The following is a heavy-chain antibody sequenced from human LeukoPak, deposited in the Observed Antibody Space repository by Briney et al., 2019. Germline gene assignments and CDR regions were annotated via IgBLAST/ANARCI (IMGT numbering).Heavy chain of an antibody. J-gene: IGHJ2*01. Sequence: ASETLSLTCSVSRGSISTSCYFWGWGRRPPGKGLEWIGRFYHTDSPNYKPPLESRLTITHNTSKNQYCLDLSSVTAADTALYYCSRYVPSDHRIVVVTSDWYFDLWGRGTLVTVSS. D-gene: IGHD2-21*02. V-gene: IGHV4-39*01. CDR1: RGSISTSCYF. CDR2: FYHTDSP. CDR3: SRYVPSDHRIVVVTSDWYFDL.